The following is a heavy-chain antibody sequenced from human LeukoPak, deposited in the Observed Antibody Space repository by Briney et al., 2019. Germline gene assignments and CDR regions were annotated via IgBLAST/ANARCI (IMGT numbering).Heavy chain of an antibody. CDR2: INPNSGGT. J-gene: IGHJ3*02. CDR3: AGGSYRHAFDI. V-gene: IGHV1-2*06. CDR1: GGTFSSYA. Sequence: ASVKVSCKASGGTFSSYAISWVRQAPGQGLEWMGRINPNSGGTNYAQKFQGRVTMTRDTSISTAYMELSRLRSDDTAVYYCAGGSYRHAFDIWGQGTMVTASS. D-gene: IGHD3-16*02.